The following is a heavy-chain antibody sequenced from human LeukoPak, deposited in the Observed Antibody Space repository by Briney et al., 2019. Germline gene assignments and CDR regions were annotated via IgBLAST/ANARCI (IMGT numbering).Heavy chain of an antibody. Sequence: ASVKVSCKASGYTFNSYGISWVRQAPGQGLEWMGWISAYNGNTNYAQKLQGRVTMTTDTSTSTAYMELRSLRSDDTAVYYCARVQDLGYCSGGSCPLSNWLDPWGQGTLVTVSS. J-gene: IGHJ5*02. CDR1: GYTFNSYG. CDR3: ARVQDLGYCSGGSCPLSNWLDP. CDR2: ISAYNGNT. V-gene: IGHV1-18*01. D-gene: IGHD2-15*01.